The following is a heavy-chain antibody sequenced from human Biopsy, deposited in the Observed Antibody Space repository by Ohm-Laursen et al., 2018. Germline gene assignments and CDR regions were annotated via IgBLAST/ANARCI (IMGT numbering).Heavy chain of an antibody. Sequence: SDTLSLTCAVSGYSISTGYYWGWIRQPPGKGLEWIGSIFHTGTTYYNPSLKSRVSISIDTSKNQLSLRLNYVTAADTAVYYCARVSRSIYDSTFDSFNIWGPGTMVTVSS. CDR1: GYSISTGYY. CDR3: ARVSRSIYDSTFDSFNI. CDR2: IFHTGTT. D-gene: IGHD3-22*01. V-gene: IGHV4-38-2*01. J-gene: IGHJ3*02.